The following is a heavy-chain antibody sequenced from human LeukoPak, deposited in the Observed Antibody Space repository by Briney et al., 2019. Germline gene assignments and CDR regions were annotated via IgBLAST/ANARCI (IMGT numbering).Heavy chain of an antibody. D-gene: IGHD2-8*01. CDR3: ARDPGYCFNGVCPDDAFDI. J-gene: IGHJ3*02. CDR2: IWFDGSNK. Sequence: PGGSLRLSCAASGFTVSSYGMHWVRQAPGKGLEWVALIWFDGSNKYYAYSVKGLFTISRDNSKNTLYLQMNRLSADNTAVYYCARDPGYCFNGVCPDDAFDIWGQGTMVTVSS. V-gene: IGHV3-33*01. CDR1: GFTVSSYG.